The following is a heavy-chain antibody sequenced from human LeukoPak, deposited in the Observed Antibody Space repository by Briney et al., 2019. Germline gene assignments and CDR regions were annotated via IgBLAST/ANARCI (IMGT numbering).Heavy chain of an antibody. CDR1: GYSFTSYW. V-gene: IGHV5-51*01. J-gene: IGHJ4*02. Sequence: GESLKISFKGSGYSFTSYWIGWVRQMPGKGLEWMGIIYPGDSDTRYSPSFQGQVTISADKSISTAYLQWSSLKASDTAMYYCARRLSYYYDSSGYYSAFDYWGQGTLVTVSS. CDR3: ARRLSYYYDSSGYYSAFDY. CDR2: IYPGDSDT. D-gene: IGHD3-22*01.